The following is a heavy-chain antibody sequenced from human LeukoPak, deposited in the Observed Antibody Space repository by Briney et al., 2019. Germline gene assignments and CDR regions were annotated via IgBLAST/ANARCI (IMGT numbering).Heavy chain of an antibody. D-gene: IGHD3-3*01. CDR2: IKSDGSST. CDR3: ARDLSVTLNYYYYYYMDV. V-gene: IGHV3-74*01. CDR1: GFIFSSYW. J-gene: IGHJ6*03. Sequence: PGGSLRLSCAASGFIFSSYWMHWVRQAPGKGLVWVSRIKSDGSSTSYADSVKGRFTISRDNAKNTLHLQMNSLRAEDTAVYYCARDLSVTLNYYYYYYMDVWGKGTTVTISS.